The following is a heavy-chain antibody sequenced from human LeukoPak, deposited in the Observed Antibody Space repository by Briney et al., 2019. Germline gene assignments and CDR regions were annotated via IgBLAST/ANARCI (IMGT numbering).Heavy chain of an antibody. Sequence: SQTLSLTCAVSGGSISSGGYSWSWIQQPPGKGLEWIGYIYHSGSTYYNPSLKSRVTISVDRSKNQFSLKLSSVTAADTAVYYCARDKGTFDIWGQGTMVTVSS. CDR3: ARDKGTFDI. CDR1: GGSISSGGYS. V-gene: IGHV4-30-2*01. CDR2: IYHSGST. J-gene: IGHJ3*02.